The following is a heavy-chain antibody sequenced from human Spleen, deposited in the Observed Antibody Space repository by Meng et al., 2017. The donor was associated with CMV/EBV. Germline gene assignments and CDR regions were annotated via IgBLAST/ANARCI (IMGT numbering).Heavy chain of an antibody. CDR2: IYPGDSDT. V-gene: IGHV5-51*01. CDR3: ARGALKNGVLHPGLLDY. J-gene: IGHJ4*02. CDR1: GYSFTTYW. D-gene: IGHD2-8*01. Sequence: GESLKISCKGSGYSFTTYWIGWVCQMPGKGLEWMGLIYPGDSDTRYSPSFQGQVTISADNSISSAYLQWSSLKASDTAMYYCARGALKNGVLHPGLLDYWGQGTLVTVSS.